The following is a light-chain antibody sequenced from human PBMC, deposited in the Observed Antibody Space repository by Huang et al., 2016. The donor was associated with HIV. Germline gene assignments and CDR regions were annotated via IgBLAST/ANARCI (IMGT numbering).Light chain of an antibody. CDR3: QQSYSTPRT. CDR2: AAS. Sequence: DIQMTQSPSSLSASVGDRVTITCRASQSISSYLNWYQQKPGKAPKLLIYAASSLKSGVPSRFSGSGSVTDFTLTISSLQPEDFATYYCQQSYSTPRTFGQGTKVEIK. J-gene: IGKJ1*01. V-gene: IGKV1-39*01. CDR1: QSISSY.